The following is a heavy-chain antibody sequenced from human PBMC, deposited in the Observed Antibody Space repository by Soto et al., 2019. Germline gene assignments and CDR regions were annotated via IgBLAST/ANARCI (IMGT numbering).Heavy chain of an antibody. V-gene: IGHV4-39*01. CDR3: ARRGLGLDY. CDR1: GGSISGDSYY. Sequence: QLQLHESGPGLVKPSETLSLTCTVTGGSISGDSYYWAWIRQPPGKGLEWIGNIYYSGRTFYTPSLRSRVTISVDTSKNQFSLRLSSVTAADTAVYYCARRGLGLDYWGRGTLVTVSS. J-gene: IGHJ4*02. D-gene: IGHD3-16*01. CDR2: IYYSGRT.